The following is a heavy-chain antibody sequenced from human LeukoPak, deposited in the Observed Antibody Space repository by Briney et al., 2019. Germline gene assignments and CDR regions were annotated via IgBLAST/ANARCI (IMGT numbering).Heavy chain of an antibody. D-gene: IGHD2-15*01. J-gene: IGHJ5*02. CDR2: ISGSGGST. Sequence: GGSLRLSCAASGFTFSSYAMSWVRQAPGKGLEWVSAISGSGGSTYYADSVKGRFTISRDNSKNTLYLQMNSLRAEDTAVYYCAKERPYCSGGSCLRTRNWFDPWGQGTLVTVSS. V-gene: IGHV3-23*01. CDR1: GFTFSSYA. CDR3: AKERPYCSGGSCLRTRNWFDP.